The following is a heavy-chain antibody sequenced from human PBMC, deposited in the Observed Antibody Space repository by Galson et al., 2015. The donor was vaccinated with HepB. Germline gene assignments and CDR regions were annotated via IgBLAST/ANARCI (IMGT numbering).Heavy chain of an antibody. J-gene: IGHJ4*02. CDR2: ISSSSSYI. D-gene: IGHD2-15*01. CDR3: ARGGYCSGGSCYPRESDY. V-gene: IGHV3-21*01. CDR1: GFTFSSYS. Sequence: SLRLSCAASGFTFSSYSMNWVRQAPGKGLEWVSSISSSSSYIYYADSVKGRFTISRDNAKNSLYLQMNSLRAEDTAVYYCARGGYCSGGSCYPRESDYWGQGTLVTVSS.